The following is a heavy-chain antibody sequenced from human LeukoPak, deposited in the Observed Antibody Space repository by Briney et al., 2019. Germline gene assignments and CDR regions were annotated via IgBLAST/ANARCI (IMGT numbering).Heavy chain of an antibody. J-gene: IGHJ4*02. CDR2: MWDDGSNK. D-gene: IGHD4-17*01. CDR3: ARRADYGDYFDS. Sequence: GGSMSLSCEASGFIFSRYGMRWVRQAPGKGLERVAVMWDDGSNKFYGDSVKGRFTVSRDNSKNMLYLQLNSLSAEDTAVYYCARRADYGDYFDSWGQGTLVSVSS. V-gene: IGHV3-33*01. CDR1: GFIFSRYG.